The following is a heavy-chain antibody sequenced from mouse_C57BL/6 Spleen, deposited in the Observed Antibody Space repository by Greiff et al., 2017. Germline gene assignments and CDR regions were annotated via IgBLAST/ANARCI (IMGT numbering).Heavy chain of an antibody. CDR3: ARGNSGSSPHWYFDV. V-gene: IGHV1-64*01. J-gene: IGHJ1*03. Sequence: QVQLQQPGAELVKPGASVKLSCKASGYTFTSYWMHWVKQRPGQGLEWIGMINPNSGGTNYNEKFKSKATLTVDKSSSTAYMQLSSLTSEDAAVCSCARGNSGSSPHWYFDVWGTGTTVTVSS. CDR1: GYTFTSYW. CDR2: INPNSGGT. D-gene: IGHD1-1*01.